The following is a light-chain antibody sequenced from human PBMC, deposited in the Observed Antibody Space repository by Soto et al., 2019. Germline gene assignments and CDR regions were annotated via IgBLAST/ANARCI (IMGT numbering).Light chain of an antibody. V-gene: IGKV3D-15*01. CDR3: QQYSNWAPIT. J-gene: IGKJ5*01. CDR2: GAS. CDR1: QSISSY. Sequence: MTQSPSSLSASVGDRVTITCRASQSISSYLAWYQQKPGQAPRLLIYGASSRATGIPDRFSGSGSATEFTLTISSLQSEDFAVYYCQQYSNWAPITFGQGTRLEIK.